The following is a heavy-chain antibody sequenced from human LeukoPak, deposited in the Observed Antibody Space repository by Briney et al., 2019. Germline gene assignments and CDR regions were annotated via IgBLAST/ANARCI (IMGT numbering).Heavy chain of an antibody. J-gene: IGHJ4*02. CDR2: IIPIFGTA. Sequence: ASVKVSCKASGGTFSSYAISWVRQAPGQGLEWMGEIIPIFGTANYAQKFQGRVTITADESTSTAYMELSSLRSEDTAVYYCARAKAAYSSSWYYFDYWGQGTLVTVSS. D-gene: IGHD6-13*01. V-gene: IGHV1-69*13. CDR3: ARAKAAYSSSWYYFDY. CDR1: GGTFSSYA.